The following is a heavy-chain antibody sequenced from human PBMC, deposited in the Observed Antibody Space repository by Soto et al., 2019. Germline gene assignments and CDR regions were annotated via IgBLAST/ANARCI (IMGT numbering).Heavy chain of an antibody. Sequence: PGGYLRLSCAASGFTFNTYGMHWVGQALGKGLEWVAVISYDGGNKYYADSVKGRFSISRDNSKNTLYLQMNSLRAEDTAVYYCAKGSGYCTISSCSRKLHYYHGMHVWDQGTTATVSS. CDR3: AKGSGYCTISSCSRKLHYYHGMHV. D-gene: IGHD2-2*01. CDR2: ISYDGGNK. V-gene: IGHV3-30*18. CDR1: GFTFNTYG. J-gene: IGHJ6*02.